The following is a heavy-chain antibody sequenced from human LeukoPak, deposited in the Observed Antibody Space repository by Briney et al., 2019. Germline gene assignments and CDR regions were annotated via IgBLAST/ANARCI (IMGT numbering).Heavy chain of an antibody. D-gene: IGHD2-15*01. Sequence: GGSLRLSCAASGFPFRSHWMHWVRQAPGEGLVWVSHISTDGTTTNYADSVKGRFTISRDNAKDTLYLQLNSLRAEDTAIYYCARSLGYSSGGWGQGTLVTVSS. V-gene: IGHV3-74*01. CDR1: GFPFRSHW. CDR2: ISTDGTTT. CDR3: ARSLGYSSGG. J-gene: IGHJ4*02.